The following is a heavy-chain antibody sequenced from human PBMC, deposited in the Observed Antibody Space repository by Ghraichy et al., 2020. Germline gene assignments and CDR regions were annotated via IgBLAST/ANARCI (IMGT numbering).Heavy chain of an antibody. CDR3: AREYQSFPRSQEAFDI. J-gene: IGHJ3*02. Sequence: GGSLRLSCAASGFTFSSYGMHWVRQAPGKGLEWVAVIWYDGSNKYYADSVKGRFTISRDNSKNTLYLQMNSLRAEDTAVYYCAREYQSFPRSQEAFDIWGQGTMVTVSS. D-gene: IGHD3-10*01. CDR2: IWYDGSNK. CDR1: GFTFSSYG. V-gene: IGHV3-33*01.